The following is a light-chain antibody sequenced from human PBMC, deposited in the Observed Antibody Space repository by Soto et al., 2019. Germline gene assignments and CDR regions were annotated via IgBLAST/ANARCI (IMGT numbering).Light chain of an antibody. CDR1: SSNVGSNT. Sequence: QSALAQPPSASGTPGQRVTISCSGSSSNVGSNTVDWYQHVAGTAPKLLIYRNEKRPSGVPARFSGCKSGTSASLAISGLQSDDEAEDFCAAWDDGLTGVIFGGGTKLTVL. CDR3: AAWDDGLTGVI. J-gene: IGLJ2*01. CDR2: RNE. V-gene: IGLV1-44*01.